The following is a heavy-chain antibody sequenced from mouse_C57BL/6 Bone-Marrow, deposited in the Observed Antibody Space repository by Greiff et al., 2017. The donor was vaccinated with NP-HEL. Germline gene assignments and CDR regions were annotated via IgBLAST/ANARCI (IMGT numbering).Heavy chain of an antibody. Sequence: VQLQQSGAELVRPGASVKLSCTASGFNIKDDYMHWVKQRPEQGLEWIGWIDPENGDTEYASKFQGKATITADTSSNTAYLQRSSLTSEDTAVYYCTTGLGQGDFDYWGQGTTLTVSS. CDR3: TTGLGQGDFDY. D-gene: IGHD4-1*01. J-gene: IGHJ2*01. CDR1: GFNIKDDY. CDR2: IDPENGDT. V-gene: IGHV14-4*01.